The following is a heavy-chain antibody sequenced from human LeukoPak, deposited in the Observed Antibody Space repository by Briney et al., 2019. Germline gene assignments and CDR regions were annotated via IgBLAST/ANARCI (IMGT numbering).Heavy chain of an antibody. CDR2: XGXA. V-gene: IGHV1-69*05. J-gene: IGHJ4*02. D-gene: IGHD1-26*01. Sequence: XGXANYAQKFQGRVTITTDESTSTAYMELSSLRSEDTAVYYCARDGNPGRAGVGATMYYFDYWGQGTLVTVSS. CDR3: ARDGNPGRAGVGATMYYFDY.